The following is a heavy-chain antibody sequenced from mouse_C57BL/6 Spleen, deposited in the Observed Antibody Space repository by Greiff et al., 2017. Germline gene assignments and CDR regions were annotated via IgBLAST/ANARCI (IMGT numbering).Heavy chain of an antibody. J-gene: IGHJ2*01. CDR2: IDPSDSYT. Sequence: QVQLQQPGAELVMPGASVKLSCKASGYTFTSYWMHWVKQRPGQGLEWIGEIDPSDSYTNYNQKFKGKSTLTVDKSSSTAYMQLSSLTSEDSAVYCCARGWAYFGYWGQGTTLTVAT. CDR3: ARGWAYFGY. V-gene: IGHV1-69*01. D-gene: IGHD1-1*02. CDR1: GYTFTSYW.